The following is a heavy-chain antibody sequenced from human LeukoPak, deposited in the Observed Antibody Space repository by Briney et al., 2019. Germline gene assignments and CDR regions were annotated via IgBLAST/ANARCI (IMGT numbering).Heavy chain of an antibody. V-gene: IGHV1-3*01. Sequence: ASVTVSRKASGYTFTSYAMHWVRQAPGQRLEWMGWINAGNGNTKYSQKFQGSATITRDTYTSTAYMELSSLSYEDTAVYYCARGPSRNYGIDYWGQGTMVTVSS. CDR2: INAGNGNT. CDR1: GYTFTSYA. CDR3: ARGPSRNYGIDY. J-gene: IGHJ4*02. D-gene: IGHD4-11*01.